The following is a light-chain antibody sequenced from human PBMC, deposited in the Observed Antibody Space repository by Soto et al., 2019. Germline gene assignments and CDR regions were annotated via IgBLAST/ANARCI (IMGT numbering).Light chain of an antibody. CDR3: QQSFSAPRT. CDR1: QSMGGY. J-gene: IGKJ2*01. Sequence: DIQLTQSPSSLSASFGDRFPVTCRASQSMGGYLNWYQQKPGKAPKLLIYDVSSLQTGVPSRFSGDESGTDFTLTISGLQPEDFATYYCQQSFSAPRTFGQGTKLEIQ. CDR2: DVS. V-gene: IGKV1-39*01.